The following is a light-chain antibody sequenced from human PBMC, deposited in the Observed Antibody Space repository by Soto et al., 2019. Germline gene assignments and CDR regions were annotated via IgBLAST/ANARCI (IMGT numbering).Light chain of an antibody. CDR1: TSNIGSNY. V-gene: IGLV1-47*01. CDR3: ATWDDSLNRFYV. Sequence: QSLLTQPPSSSGTPGKGVTISCSGSTSNIGSNYVYWYQQLPGTAPKLLIYRNNQRPSGVPDRFSGSKSGTSASLAISGLRSDDEADYFCATWDDSLNRFYVFGTGTKVTVL. CDR2: RNN. J-gene: IGLJ1*01.